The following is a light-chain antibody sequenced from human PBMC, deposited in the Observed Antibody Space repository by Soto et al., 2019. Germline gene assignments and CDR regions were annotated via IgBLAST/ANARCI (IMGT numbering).Light chain of an antibody. CDR3: QQYGSSPTWT. V-gene: IGKV3-20*01. Sequence: EIEMELSRATVCVSAGERTTLSCRASQSVSSNLAWYQQKPGQAPRLLIYGASTRATGIPDRFSGSASRTDFTLTISSLEPEDSAVYYCQQYGSSPTWTFGQGTKVDIK. CDR1: QSVSSN. J-gene: IGKJ1*01. CDR2: GAS.